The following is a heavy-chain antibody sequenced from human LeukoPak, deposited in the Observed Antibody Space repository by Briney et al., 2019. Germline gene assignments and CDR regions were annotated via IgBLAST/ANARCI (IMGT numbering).Heavy chain of an antibody. Sequence: GGSLRLSCAASGFTFTAAWMSWVRQPPGKGLEWVGRIKIKSDGGTADYAAPVKGRFTISRDASQNMLYLHMHSLKAEDTAIYYCTTESLIPGTSRVDFDYWGAGTLVSVSS. V-gene: IGHV3-15*01. J-gene: IGHJ4*02. CDR1: GFTFTAAW. D-gene: IGHD3-10*01. CDR3: TTESLIPGTSRVDFDY. CDR2: IKIKSDGGTA.